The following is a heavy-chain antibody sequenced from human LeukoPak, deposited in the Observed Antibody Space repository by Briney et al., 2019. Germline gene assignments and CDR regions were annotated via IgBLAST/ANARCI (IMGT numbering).Heavy chain of an antibody. D-gene: IGHD2-2*01. V-gene: IGHV3-21*01. CDR2: ISSSSSYI. J-gene: IGHJ4*02. Sequence: GGSLRLSCAASGFTFSSYSMNWVRQAPGKGLEWVSSISSSSSYIYYADSVKGRFTISRDNAKNSLYLQMNSLRAEDTAVYYCARDSLGYCSSTSCYGRGVPPADYWGQGTLVTVSS. CDR1: GFTFSSYS. CDR3: ARDSLGYCSSTSCYGRGVPPADY.